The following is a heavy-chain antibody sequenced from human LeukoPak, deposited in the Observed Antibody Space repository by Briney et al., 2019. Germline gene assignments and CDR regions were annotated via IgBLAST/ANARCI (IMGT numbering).Heavy chain of an antibody. V-gene: IGHV1-69*13. CDR3: AGAPYSGSYNWFDP. J-gene: IGHJ5*02. CDR2: IIPIFGTA. Sequence: SVKVSCKASGGTFSSYAISWVRQAPGQGLEWMGGIIPIFGTANYAQKFQGSVTITADESTSTAYMELSSLRSEDTAVYYCAGAPYSGSYNWFDPWGQGTLVTVSS. D-gene: IGHD1-26*01. CDR1: GGTFSSYA.